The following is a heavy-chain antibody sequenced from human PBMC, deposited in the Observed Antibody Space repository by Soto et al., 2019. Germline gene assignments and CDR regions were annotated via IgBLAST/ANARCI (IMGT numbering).Heavy chain of an antibody. J-gene: IGHJ4*02. Sequence: EVQLVESGGGLVKPGGSLRLSCAASGFTFSSYSMNWVRQAPGKGLEWVSSISSSSSYIYYADSVKGRFTISRDNAKNSLYLQMNSRRAEDTAVYYCARIVGAMNLVDYWGQGTLVTVSS. CDR1: GFTFSSYS. D-gene: IGHD1-26*01. CDR2: ISSSSSYI. V-gene: IGHV3-21*01. CDR3: ARIVGAMNLVDY.